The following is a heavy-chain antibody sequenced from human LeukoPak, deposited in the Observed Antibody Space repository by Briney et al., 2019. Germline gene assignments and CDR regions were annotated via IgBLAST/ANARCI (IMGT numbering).Heavy chain of an antibody. V-gene: IGHV4-61*02. D-gene: IGHD3-22*01. CDR3: ARSTGYYDSSKGY. CDR2: IYTSGNT. CDR1: GGSISSGSYY. J-gene: IGHJ4*02. Sequence: SETLSLTCTVSGGSISSGSYYWSWIRQPAGKGLEWIGRIYTSGNTNYNPSLKSRVTISVDTSKNQFSLKLSSVTAADTAVYYCARSTGYYDSSKGYWGQGTLVTVSS.